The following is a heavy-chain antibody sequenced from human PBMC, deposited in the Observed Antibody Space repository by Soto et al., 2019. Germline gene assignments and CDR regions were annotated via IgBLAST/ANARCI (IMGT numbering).Heavy chain of an antibody. Sequence: ASVKVSCKASGYAFISYGISWVRQAPGQGLEWMGWISTYNVNTNYAQKFQGRVTMATDTSTSTAHMELRSLRPDDTAVYYCARAGYSTSWLVLLVTGAPRVYIHFWGQGTQVTVSS. CDR2: ISTYNVNT. CDR3: ARAGYSTSWLVLLVTGAPRVYIHF. D-gene: IGHD6-13*01. V-gene: IGHV1-18*01. J-gene: IGHJ1*01. CDR1: GYAFISYG.